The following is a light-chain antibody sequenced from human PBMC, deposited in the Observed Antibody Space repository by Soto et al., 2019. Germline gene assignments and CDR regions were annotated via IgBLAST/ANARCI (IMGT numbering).Light chain of an antibody. Sequence: QSVLTQPASVSGSPGQSITISCTGTSSDVGGYNYVSWYQQHPGKAPKPMIYEVSNRPSGVSNRFSGSKSGNTASLTISRLQAEDEADYYCSSYTSSSTYVFGTGTKVTVL. V-gene: IGLV2-14*01. CDR3: SSYTSSSTYV. J-gene: IGLJ1*01. CDR2: EVS. CDR1: SSDVGGYNY.